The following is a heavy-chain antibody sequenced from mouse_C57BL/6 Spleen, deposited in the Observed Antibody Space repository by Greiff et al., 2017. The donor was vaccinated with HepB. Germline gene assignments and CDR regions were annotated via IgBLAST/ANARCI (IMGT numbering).Heavy chain of an antibody. D-gene: IGHD3-2*02. CDR3: ARSAQARAWFAY. Sequence: MQLQQPGTELVKPGASVKLSCKASGYTFTSYWMHWVKQRPGQGLEWIGNINPSNGGTNYNEKFKSKATLTVDKSSSTAYMQLSSLTSEDSAVYYCARSAQARAWFAYWGQGTLVTVSA. CDR1: GYTFTSYW. CDR2: INPSNGGT. V-gene: IGHV1-53*01. J-gene: IGHJ3*01.